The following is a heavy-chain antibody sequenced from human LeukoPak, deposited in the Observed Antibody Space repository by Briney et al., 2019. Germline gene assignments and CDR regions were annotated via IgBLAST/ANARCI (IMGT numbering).Heavy chain of an antibody. D-gene: IGHD3-3*01. V-gene: IGHV1-3*01. CDR3: ARGIWSRTVSSYYFDY. CDR2: INAGNGHT. CDR1: GFTFTNYA. J-gene: IGHJ4*02. Sequence: ASVTVSCKASGFTFTNYAMQWARQAPGQRLEWMGWINAGNGHTRYSQRFQGRVTITRDTSATTVYMEVTSLRSEDTAVYYCARGIWSRTVSSYYFDYWGQGTLVTVSS.